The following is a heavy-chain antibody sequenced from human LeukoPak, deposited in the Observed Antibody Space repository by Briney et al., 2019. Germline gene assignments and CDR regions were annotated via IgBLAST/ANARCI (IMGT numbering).Heavy chain of an antibody. CDR3: ARDRGSGIVGANEGYFDY. V-gene: IGHV1-2*02. J-gene: IGHJ4*02. Sequence: ASVKVSCTASGYTFTGYYMHWVRQAPGQGLEWMGWINPSSGGTNYAQKFRGRVTMTRDTSISTAYMELSRLRSDDTAVYYCARDRGSGIVGANEGYFDYWGQGTLVTVSS. CDR1: GYTFTGYY. D-gene: IGHD1-26*01. CDR2: INPSSGGT.